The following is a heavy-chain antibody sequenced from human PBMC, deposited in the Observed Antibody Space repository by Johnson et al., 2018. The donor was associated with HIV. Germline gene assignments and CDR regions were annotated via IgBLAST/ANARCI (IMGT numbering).Heavy chain of an antibody. D-gene: IGHD6-19*01. J-gene: IGHJ3*02. CDR1: GFTFSSYA. Sequence: VQLVESGGGLVQPGGSLRLSCAASGFTFSSYAMSWVRQAPGKGLEWVAVIPYDGTNKYYADSVKGRFTISRDNSKNTLYLQMNSLRAEDTAVYYCAKGWIGMQWLVLSDAFDIWGQGTMVTVSS. CDR2: IPYDGTNK. CDR3: AKGWIGMQWLVLSDAFDI. V-gene: IGHV3-30-3*01.